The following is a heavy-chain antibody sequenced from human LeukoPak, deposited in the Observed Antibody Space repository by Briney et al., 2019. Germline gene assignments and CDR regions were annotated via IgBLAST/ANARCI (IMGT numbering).Heavy chain of an antibody. CDR1: GYTFNDYY. J-gene: IGHJ4*02. CDR2: IIPIFGTA. D-gene: IGHD4-17*01. Sequence: GASVKVSCKASGYTFNDYYMHWVRQAPGQGLEWMGGIIPIFGTANYAQKFQGRVTITADESTSTAYMELSSLRSEDTAVYYCARDMGHDYGDQGGWGQGTLVTVSS. V-gene: IGHV1-69*13. CDR3: ARDMGHDYGDQGG.